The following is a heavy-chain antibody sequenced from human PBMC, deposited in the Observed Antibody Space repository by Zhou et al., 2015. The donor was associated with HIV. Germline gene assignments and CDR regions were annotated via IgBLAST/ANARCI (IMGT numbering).Heavy chain of an antibody. D-gene: IGHD3-10*01. CDR2: INQFGGDT. CDR1: KFISKNYW. CDR3: AKDSGPVFDYGSGSYDS. Sequence: EVQLVESGGDLVQPGGSLRLSCAASKFISKNYWMHWVRQAPGKGLVWVAHINQFGGDTAYADSVKGRFTISRVNSKNTLYLQMNSLRPEDTAVYYCAKDSGPVFDYGSGSYDSWGQGSLVTVSS. J-gene: IGHJ5*01. V-gene: IGHV3-74*01.